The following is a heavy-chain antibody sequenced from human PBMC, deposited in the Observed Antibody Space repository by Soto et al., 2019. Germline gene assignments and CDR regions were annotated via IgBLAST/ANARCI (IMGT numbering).Heavy chain of an antibody. CDR3: EQGLSPSFSVPPLEGFDM. J-gene: IGHJ3*02. Sequence: EVQLVESGGGLVQPGGSLRLSCVASGFSFTTSWMTWVRQALGKGLEWVANIKRDGSKKNYLDSGKGRFTISRDNAENTLYVHRKLLRVEGTAVYYCEQGLSPSFSVPPLEGFDMWGPGTGVAVAS. D-gene: IGHD3-3*01. V-gene: IGHV3-7*02. CDR2: IKRDGSKK. CDR1: GFSFTTSW.